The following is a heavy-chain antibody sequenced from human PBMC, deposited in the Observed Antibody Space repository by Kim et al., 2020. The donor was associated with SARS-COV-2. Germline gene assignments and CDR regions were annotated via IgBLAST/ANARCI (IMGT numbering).Heavy chain of an antibody. CDR2: FYYSGST. Sequence: SETLSLTCTVPGGSISSSYWSWIRQPPGKGLEWIGNFYYSGSTNYNPSLKSRITISVDTSKNQFSLKLSTVTAADTAVYYCARQWLVLGWFDPWGQGTLVTVSS. CDR1: GGSISSSY. CDR3: ARQWLVLGWFDP. D-gene: IGHD6-19*01. J-gene: IGHJ5*02. V-gene: IGHV4-59*08.